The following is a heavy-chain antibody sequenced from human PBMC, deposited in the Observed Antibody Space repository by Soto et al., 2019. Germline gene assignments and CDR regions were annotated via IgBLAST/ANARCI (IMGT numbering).Heavy chain of an antibody. CDR3: AKRPASIITFDY. CDR1: GFTFSNYA. Sequence: EVQLLDSGGGLVQPGGSLRLSCAASGFTFSNYAMSWVRQAPGKGLEWVSTISGNGGSTYYADSVKGRLTISRDNSKNMLFLQINSLRDDDSAVYYCAKRPASIITFDYWGQGTPVTVSS. D-gene: IGHD2-2*01. V-gene: IGHV3-23*01. CDR2: ISGNGGST. J-gene: IGHJ4*02.